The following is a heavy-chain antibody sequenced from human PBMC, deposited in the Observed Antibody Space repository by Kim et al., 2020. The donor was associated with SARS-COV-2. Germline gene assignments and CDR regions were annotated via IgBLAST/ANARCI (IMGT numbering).Heavy chain of an antibody. CDR3: ARASSRWPQLGYSGLWFGY. D-gene: IGHD2-15*01. J-gene: IGHJ4*02. Sequence: GGSLRLSCAASGFTFSSYAMHWVRQAPGKGLEWVAVISYDGSNKYYADSVKGRFTISRDNSKNTLYLQMNSLRAEDTAVYYCARASSRWPQLGYSGLWFGYWGQGTLVTVSS. V-gene: IGHV3-30*04. CDR2: ISYDGSNK. CDR1: GFTFSSYA.